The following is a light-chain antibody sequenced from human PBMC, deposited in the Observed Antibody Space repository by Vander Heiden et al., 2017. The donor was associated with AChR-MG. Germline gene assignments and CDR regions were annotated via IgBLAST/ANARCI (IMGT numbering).Light chain of an antibody. CDR2: QDD. Sequence: SYAVTQPPSVSVSPGQTASIRRSGDNLGGKYVSWYQQKPGQSPVLVIYQDDKRPSGIPERFSGSNTGNTGTLTISGTQVLDEADYYCQAWDSTTVVFGGGTKLTVL. CDR3: QAWDSTTVV. J-gene: IGLJ2*01. CDR1: NLGGKY. V-gene: IGLV3-1*01.